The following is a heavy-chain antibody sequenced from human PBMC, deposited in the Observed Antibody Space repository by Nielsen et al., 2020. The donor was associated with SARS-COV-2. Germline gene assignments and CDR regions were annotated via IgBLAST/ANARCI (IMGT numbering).Heavy chain of an antibody. CDR1: GFTLSNYG. Sequence: GGSLRLSCAASGFTLSNYGMHWVRQAPGKGLEWVAVISYDGNKNYYADSVKGRFTISRDNSKNTLYLQMNSLRAEDTAVYYCAKDQGGRTYYYDSSGLYGDYWGQGTLVTVSS. CDR3: AKDQGGRTYYYDSSGLYGDY. D-gene: IGHD3-22*01. V-gene: IGHV3-30*18. CDR2: ISYDGNKN. J-gene: IGHJ4*02.